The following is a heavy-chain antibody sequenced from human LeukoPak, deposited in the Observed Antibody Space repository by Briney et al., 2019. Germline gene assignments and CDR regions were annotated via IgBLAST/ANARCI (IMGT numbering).Heavy chain of an antibody. J-gene: IGHJ3*02. CDR3: ARENYYDSSGYPSRAFDI. D-gene: IGHD3-22*01. CDR1: GFTFSSYA. CDR2: ISGSGGST. Sequence: PGGSLRLSCAASGFTFSSYAMSWVRQAPGKGLEWVSAISGSGGSTYYADSVKGRFTISRDNSKNTLYLQMNSLRAEDTAVYYCARENYYDSSGYPSRAFDIWGQGTMVTVSS. V-gene: IGHV3-23*01.